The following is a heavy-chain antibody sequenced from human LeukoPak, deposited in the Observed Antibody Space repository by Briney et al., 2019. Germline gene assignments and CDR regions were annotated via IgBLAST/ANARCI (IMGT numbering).Heavy chain of an antibody. CDR3: ATYKNGYKRRYFDY. J-gene: IGHJ4*02. CDR2: IKEDGSEE. D-gene: IGHD5-24*01. Sequence: GGSLRLSCAASGFTFGSYWMSWVRQAPGKGLEWVANIKEDGSEEYYVDSVKGRFTISRDNAKNSLYLQMNRLRAEDTAVYYCATYKNGYKRRYFDYWGPGTLVTVSS. V-gene: IGHV3-7*01. CDR1: GFTFGSYW.